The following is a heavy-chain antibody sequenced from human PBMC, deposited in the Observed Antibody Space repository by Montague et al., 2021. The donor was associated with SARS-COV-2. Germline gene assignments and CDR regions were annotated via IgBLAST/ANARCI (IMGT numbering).Heavy chain of an antibody. CDR1: GGSFSGYC. V-gene: IGHV4-34*01. J-gene: IGHJ6*02. D-gene: IGHD3-10*01. CDR3: ARVRYYGSGTSLGMDV. Sequence: SETLSLTCAVYGGSFSGYCWSWIRQPPGKGLEWIGEISHSGSTNYNPSLKSRVTISVDTSKNQFSLKLSSVTAGDTAVYYCARVRYYGSGTSLGMDVWGQGTTVTVSS. CDR2: ISHSGST.